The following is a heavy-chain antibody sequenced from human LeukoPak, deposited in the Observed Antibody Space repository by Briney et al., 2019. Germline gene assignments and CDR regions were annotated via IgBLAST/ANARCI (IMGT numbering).Heavy chain of an antibody. CDR3: ARVPGYSSGIDY. J-gene: IGHJ4*02. CDR1: GGSIRSYY. D-gene: IGHD6-19*01. CDR2: IYYSGST. V-gene: IGHV4-59*01. Sequence: PSETLSLTCTVSGGSIRSYYWSWIRQPPGKGLEWIGYIYYSGSTNYNPSLKSRVTIALDTSKNQFSLKMTSVTAADTAVYYCARVPGYSSGIDYWGQGTLVTVSS.